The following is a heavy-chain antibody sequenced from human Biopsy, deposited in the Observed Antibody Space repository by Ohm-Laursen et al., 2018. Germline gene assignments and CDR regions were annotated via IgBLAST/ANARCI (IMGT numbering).Heavy chain of an antibody. CDR2: ISGSGGRT. CDR3: AKPADSYGSEFYFDY. V-gene: IGHV3-23*01. D-gene: IGHD4-17*01. Sequence: SLRLSCSASGFSFSDNYMDWVRQAPGKGLEWVSGISGSGGRTYYAESMKGRFTISRDNSKNTLYLRMNSLRAEDTAVYYCAKPADSYGSEFYFDYCGQGTLVTVSS. J-gene: IGHJ4*02. CDR1: GFSFSDNY.